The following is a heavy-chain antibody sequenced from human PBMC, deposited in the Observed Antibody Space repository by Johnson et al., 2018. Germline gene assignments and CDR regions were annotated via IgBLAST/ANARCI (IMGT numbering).Heavy chain of an antibody. CDR2: LGTPGNT. CDR1: GFILSDYD. V-gene: IGHV3-13*01. J-gene: IGHJ6*02. CDR3: VRDKSGWGMDV. Sequence: VQLVESGGGVVQPGGSLRLSCVASGFILSDYDMHWDRQAIGKNLEWVSALGTPGNTHYPDSVQGRFTISRETAKTSLYLEMNRLRAGDTALYYCVRDKSGWGMDVWSQGTTVTVSS. D-gene: IGHD6-19*01.